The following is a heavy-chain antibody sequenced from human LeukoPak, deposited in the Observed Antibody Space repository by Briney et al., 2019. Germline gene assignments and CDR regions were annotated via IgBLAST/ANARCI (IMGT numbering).Heavy chain of an antibody. J-gene: IGHJ6*03. CDR1: GFTFTSSA. CDR2: IVVGSGNT. CDR3: AALTGDYSIEGDYYYYYMDV. V-gene: IGHV1-58*02. Sequence: ASVKVSCKAPGFTFTSSAMQWVRQARGQRLEWIGRIVVGSGNTNYAQKFQERVTITRDMSTSTAYMELSSLRSEDTAVYYCAALTGDYSIEGDYYYYYMDVWGKGTTVTVSS. D-gene: IGHD2-21*01.